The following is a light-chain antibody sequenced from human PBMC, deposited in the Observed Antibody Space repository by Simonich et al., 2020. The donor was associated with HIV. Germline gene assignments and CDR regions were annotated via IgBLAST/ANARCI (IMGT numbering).Light chain of an antibody. CDR3: SSYTSSSTLV. J-gene: IGLJ3*02. Sequence: QSALTQPASVSGSPGQSITISCTGTSSDVGGYNDVSWYQPHPGKAPKLMINAVSNRPSGVSNRFSGSKSGNTASLTISGLQAEDEADYSCSSYTSSSTLVFGGGTKLTVL. V-gene: IGLV2-14*03. CDR2: AVS. CDR1: SSDVGGYND.